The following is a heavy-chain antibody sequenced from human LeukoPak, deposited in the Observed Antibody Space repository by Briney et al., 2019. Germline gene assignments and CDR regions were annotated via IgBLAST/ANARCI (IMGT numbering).Heavy chain of an antibody. CDR2: TYYRSKWYN. V-gene: IGHV6-1*01. J-gene: IGHJ6*02. Sequence: SQTLSLTCAISRDSVSSNSAAWNWIRQSPSRGLEWLGRTYYRSKWYNDYAVSVKSRITINPDTSKNQFSLQLNSVTPEDTAVYYCARGYSSSWYGYYYYGMDVWGQGTTVTVSS. CDR3: ARGYSSSWYGYYYYGMDV. CDR1: RDSVSSNSAA. D-gene: IGHD6-13*01.